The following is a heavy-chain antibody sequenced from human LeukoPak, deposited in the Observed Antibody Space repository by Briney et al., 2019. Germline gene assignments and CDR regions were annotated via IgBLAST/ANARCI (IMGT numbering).Heavy chain of an antibody. CDR1: GFIFSNYA. Sequence: GGSLRLSCAASGFIFSNYAMTWVRQAPGKGLEWVSGISTGGVSTYYADSAKGRFTISRDNSKNTLYLQMYSLRAEDTAVYYCAKTFSGSYSYFDYWGQGTLVTVSS. V-gene: IGHV3-23*01. CDR2: ISTGGVST. J-gene: IGHJ4*02. CDR3: AKTFSGSYSYFDY. D-gene: IGHD1-26*01.